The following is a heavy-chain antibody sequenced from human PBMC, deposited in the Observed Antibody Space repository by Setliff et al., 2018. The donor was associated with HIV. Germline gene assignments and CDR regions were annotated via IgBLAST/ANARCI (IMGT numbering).Heavy chain of an antibody. CDR3: ALVGGITVPPDGFDI. CDR1: GFTFSNYA. D-gene: IGHD3-22*01. CDR2: ISGNGDTT. V-gene: IGHV3-23*01. Sequence: HPGGSLRLSCEASGFTFSNYAMSWVRQAPGKGLEWVSTISGNGDTTYFADSVKGRFTISRDNSKNTLYLHMNSLRAEDTSVYHCALVGGITVPPDGFDIWGQGTMVTVSS. J-gene: IGHJ3*02.